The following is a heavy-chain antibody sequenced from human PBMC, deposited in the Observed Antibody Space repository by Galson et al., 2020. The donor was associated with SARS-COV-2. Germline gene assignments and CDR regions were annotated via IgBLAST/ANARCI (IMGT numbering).Heavy chain of an antibody. CDR1: GFTFSDYY. CDR2: ISSSSYT. J-gene: IGHJ3*02. Sequence: GGSLRLSCAASGFTFSDYYMSWIRQAPGKGLEWVSYISSSSYTNYADSVKGRFTISRDNAKNSLYLQMNSLRAEDTAVYYCARATGDIVLMVYAIGAFDIWGQGTMVTVSS. CDR3: ARATGDIVLMVYAIGAFDI. V-gene: IGHV3-11*06. D-gene: IGHD2-8*01.